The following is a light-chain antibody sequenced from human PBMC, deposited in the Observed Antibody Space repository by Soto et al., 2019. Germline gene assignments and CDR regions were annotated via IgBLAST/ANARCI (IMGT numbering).Light chain of an antibody. V-gene: IGLV2-14*01. J-gene: IGLJ2*01. CDR1: SSDVGTYNY. CDR3: SSYTSSSTVV. CDR2: DVS. Sequence: QSALPQPASVSGSPGQSITISCTGTSSDVGTYNYVSWYQQHPGQAPTLMIYDVSSRPSGVSNRFSGSKSGNTASLTISGLQAEDDADYYCSSYTSSSTVVFGGGTKLTVL.